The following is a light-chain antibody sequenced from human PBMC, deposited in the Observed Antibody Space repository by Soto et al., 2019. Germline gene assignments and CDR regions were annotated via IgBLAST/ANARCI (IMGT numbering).Light chain of an antibody. Sequence: QSALTQPRSVSGSPGQSVTNSCTGTSSDVGRYNYVSWYQQHPGKAPKLIIYDVTKRPSGVPDRFSGSKSGNTASLTISGLQAEDEADYYCCSYAGSYTHVFGTGTKLTVL. CDR3: CSYAGSYTHV. CDR2: DVT. J-gene: IGLJ1*01. CDR1: SSDVGRYNY. V-gene: IGLV2-11*01.